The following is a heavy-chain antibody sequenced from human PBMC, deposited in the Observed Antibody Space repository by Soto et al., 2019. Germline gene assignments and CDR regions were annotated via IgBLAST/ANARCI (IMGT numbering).Heavy chain of an antibody. V-gene: IGHV4-30-4*01. CDR3: ARGDCSSTSCHNNWFDP. D-gene: IGHD2-2*01. CDR2: IYYSGST. J-gene: IGHJ5*02. Sequence: TLSLTCTVSGGAIRSGDYYWSWIRQPAGKGLEWIGYIYYSGSTYYNPSLKSRVTISVDTSKNQFSLKLSSVTAADTAVYYCARGDCSSTSCHNNWFDPWGQGTQVTVSS. CDR1: GGAIRSGDYY.